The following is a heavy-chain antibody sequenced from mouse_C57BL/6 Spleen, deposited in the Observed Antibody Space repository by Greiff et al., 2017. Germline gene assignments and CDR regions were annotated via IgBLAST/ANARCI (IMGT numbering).Heavy chain of an antibody. J-gene: IGHJ4*01. D-gene: IGHD2-5*01. CDR2: INPNNGGT. Sequence: EVQLQQSGPELVKPGASVKISCKASGYTFTDYYMNWVKQSPGKSLEWIGDINPNNGGTSYNQKFKGKATLTVDKSSSTAYMELRSLTSEDSAVYYCARSRSNRYYYAMDYWGQGTSVTVSS. CDR3: ARSRSNRYYYAMDY. V-gene: IGHV1-26*01. CDR1: GYTFTDYY.